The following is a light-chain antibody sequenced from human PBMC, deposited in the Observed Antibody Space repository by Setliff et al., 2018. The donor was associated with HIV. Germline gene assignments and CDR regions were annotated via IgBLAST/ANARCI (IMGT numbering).Light chain of an antibody. Sequence: SYELTQSPSVSVAPGKTARITCGGYNIGTKSVHWYQQKPGQAPVLVVYDNGDRPSGVPNRFSGSSSGNTASLTISGLQAEDEADYYCSSYTSSHTYLFGSGTKVTVL. J-gene: IGLJ1*01. V-gene: IGLV3-21*03. CDR2: DNG. CDR1: NIGTKS. CDR3: SSYTSSHTYL.